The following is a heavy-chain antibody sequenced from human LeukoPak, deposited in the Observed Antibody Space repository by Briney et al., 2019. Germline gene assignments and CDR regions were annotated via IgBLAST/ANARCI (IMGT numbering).Heavy chain of an antibody. V-gene: IGHV1-69*04. CDR3: ARGGGVDILTGFQY. D-gene: IGHD3-9*01. J-gene: IGHJ4*02. CDR1: GGTFTNYA. Sequence: SVKVSCTASGGTFTNYAINWVRQAPGQGLEWMGRIIPILDVTNYAQKFQGRVTITADQSTSTAYMELSSLRSEDTAVYYCARGGGVDILTGFQYWGQGTLVTVSS. CDR2: IIPILDVT.